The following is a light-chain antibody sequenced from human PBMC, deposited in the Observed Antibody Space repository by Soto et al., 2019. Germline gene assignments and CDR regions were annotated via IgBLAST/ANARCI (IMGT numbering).Light chain of an antibody. CDR2: VAS. CDR1: QSISSW. J-gene: IGKJ1*01. V-gene: IGKV1-5*01. CDR3: QQYNSYPWT. Sequence: DIQMTQSPSTLSASVGDRVTITCRASQSISSWLAWYQQKPGKAPKLLIYVASSLESGVLSRFSGIGSGTEFTLTFSSLQPDDFATYYCQQYNSYPWTFGQGTKVDIK.